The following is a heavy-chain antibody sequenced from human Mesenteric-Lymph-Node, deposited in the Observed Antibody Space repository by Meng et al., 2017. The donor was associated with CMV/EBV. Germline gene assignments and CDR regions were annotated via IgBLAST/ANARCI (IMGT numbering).Heavy chain of an antibody. CDR3: AKAGDSSGYYYPFDY. CDR2: ISGSGGST. V-gene: IGHV3-23*01. J-gene: IGHJ4*01. D-gene: IGHD3-22*01. Sequence: GESLKISCAASGFTFSSYAMTWVRQAPGKGLDWVSAISGSGGSTYYADSVKGRFTISRDNSKNTLYLQMNSLRAEDTAVYYCAKAGDSSGYYYPFDYWGQGTLVTVSS. CDR1: GFTFSSYA.